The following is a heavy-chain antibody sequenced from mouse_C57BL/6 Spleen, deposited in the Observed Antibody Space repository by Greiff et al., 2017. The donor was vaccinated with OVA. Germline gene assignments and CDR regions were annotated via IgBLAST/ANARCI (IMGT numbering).Heavy chain of an antibody. CDR3: TRDRGNYDAMDY. V-gene: IGHV5-9-1*02. CDR1: GFTFSSYA. Sequence: EVKVVESGEGLVKPGGSLKLSCAASGFTFSSYAMSWVRQTPEKRLEWVAYISSGGDYIYYADTVKGRFTISRDNARNTLYLQMSSLKSEDTAMYYCTRDRGNYDAMDYWGQGTSVTVSS. J-gene: IGHJ4*01. CDR2: ISSGGDYI. D-gene: IGHD2-1*01.